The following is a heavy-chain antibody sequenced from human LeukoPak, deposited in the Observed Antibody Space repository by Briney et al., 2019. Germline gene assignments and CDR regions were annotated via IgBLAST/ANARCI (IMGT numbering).Heavy chain of an antibody. CDR2: IKSKTDGGTT. Sequence: GGPLRLSCAASGFTFSNAWMSWVRQAPGKGLEWVGRIKSKTDGGTTDYAAPVKGRFTISRDDSKNTLYLQMNSLKTEDTAVYYCTTLPHIAAAGVTRYYYYGMDVWGKGTTVTVSS. CDR3: TTLPHIAAAGVTRYYYYGMDV. D-gene: IGHD6-13*01. V-gene: IGHV3-15*01. CDR1: GFTFSNAW. J-gene: IGHJ6*04.